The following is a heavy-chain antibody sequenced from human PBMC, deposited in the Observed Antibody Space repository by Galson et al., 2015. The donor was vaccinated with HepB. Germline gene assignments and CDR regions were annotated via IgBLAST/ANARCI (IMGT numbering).Heavy chain of an antibody. J-gene: IGHJ3*02. CDR1: GFTFSSYG. V-gene: IGHV3-30*18. Sequence: SLRLSCAASGFTFSSYGMHWVRQAPGKGLEWVAVISYDGSNKYYADSVKGRFTISRHNSWNTLYLQMNSLTTEDTAVYYCAKVATTPVWAFDIWGQGTMVTVSS. CDR3: AKVATTPVWAFDI. CDR2: ISYDGSNK. D-gene: IGHD5-12*01.